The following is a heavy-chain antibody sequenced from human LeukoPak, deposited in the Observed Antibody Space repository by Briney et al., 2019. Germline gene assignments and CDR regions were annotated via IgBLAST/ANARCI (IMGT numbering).Heavy chain of an antibody. CDR2: IKQDGSEK. CDR3: ARGREFLGYSSSSDY. D-gene: IGHD6-6*01. J-gene: IGHJ4*02. Sequence: PGGSLRLSCAASGFIFSSYWMSWVRQAPGKGLEWVANIKQDGSEKYYVDSVRGRFTISRDNAKNSLYLQMNSLRAEDTAVYYCARGREFLGYSSSSDYWGQGTLVTVSS. V-gene: IGHV3-7*01. CDR1: GFIFSSYW.